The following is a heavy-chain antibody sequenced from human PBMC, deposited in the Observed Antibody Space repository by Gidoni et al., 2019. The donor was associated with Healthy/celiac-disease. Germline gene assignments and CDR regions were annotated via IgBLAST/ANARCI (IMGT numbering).Heavy chain of an antibody. J-gene: IGHJ4*02. CDR2: IYWDDDK. CDR3: AHQNAQWAAAGVFDY. V-gene: IGHV2-5*02. D-gene: IGHD6-13*01. Sequence: QITLKESGPTLVKPTQTLTLTCTFSGFSLSTSGVGVGWIRQPPGKALEWLALIYWDDDKRYSPSLKSRLTITKDTSKNQVVLTMTNMDPVDTATYYCAHQNAQWAAAGVFDYWGQGTLVTVSS. CDR1: GFSLSTSGVG.